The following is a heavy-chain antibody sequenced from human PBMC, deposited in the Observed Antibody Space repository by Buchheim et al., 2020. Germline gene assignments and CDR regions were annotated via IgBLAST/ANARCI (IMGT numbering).Heavy chain of an antibody. J-gene: IGHJ4*02. CDR3: ARKRPYFYDSSGYYAYYFDY. V-gene: IGHV4-4*02. CDR1: GDSIGRNNW. CDR2: TFHNGSA. D-gene: IGHD3-22*01. Sequence: QVQLQESGPGLVKPSGTLSLTCAVSGDSIGRNNWWSWVRQTPGKGLDWIGETFHNGSANYNPSLKSRVSISADKSKNQFSLKLSSVTAADTAVYYCARKRPYFYDSSGYYAYYFDYWGQGTL.